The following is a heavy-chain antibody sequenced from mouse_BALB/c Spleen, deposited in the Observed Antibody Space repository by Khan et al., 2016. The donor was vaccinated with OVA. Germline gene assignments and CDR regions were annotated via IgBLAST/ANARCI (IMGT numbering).Heavy chain of an antibody. CDR1: GFTFSTYA. Sequence: EVELVESGGGLVKPGGSLKLSCAASGFTFSTYAMSWVRQTPEKRLEWVATISSDGDYTYYPDNVTGRFTISRDNAKNILYLQMSSLRSEDTAMYYCARSPYGNFAYWGQGTLVTVSA. CDR2: ISSDGDYT. J-gene: IGHJ3*01. D-gene: IGHD2-1*01. CDR3: ARSPYGNFAY. V-gene: IGHV5-9-3*01.